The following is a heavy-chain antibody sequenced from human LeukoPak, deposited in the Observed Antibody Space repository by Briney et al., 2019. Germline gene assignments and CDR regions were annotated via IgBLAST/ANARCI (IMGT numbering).Heavy chain of an antibody. CDR3: ARDWEGAFDI. V-gene: IGHV4-4*07. J-gene: IGHJ3*02. CDR2: ISTSGST. CDR1: GGSISSYY. Sequence: SELLSLTCTVSGGSISSYYWSWIRQPAGKGLEWIGRISTSGSTNYNPSLKSRVTMSVDTSKNQLSLKLSSVTAADTAVYYCARDWEGAFDIWGQATILTVSS. D-gene: IGHD1-26*01.